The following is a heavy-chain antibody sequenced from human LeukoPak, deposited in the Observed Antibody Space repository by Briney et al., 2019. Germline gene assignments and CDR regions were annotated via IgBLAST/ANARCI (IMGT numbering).Heavy chain of an antibody. CDR3: ARDAKEEYFDY. V-gene: IGHV1-18*01. CDR2: ISAYNGNT. CDR1: GYTFTSYG. D-gene: IGHD4/OR15-4a*01. Sequence: ASVKVSCKASGYTFTSYGISWVRQAPGQGLEWMGRISAYNGNTNYAQKLQGRVTMTTDTSTSTAYMELRSLRSDDTAVYCCARDAKEEYFDYWGQGTLVTVSS. J-gene: IGHJ4*02.